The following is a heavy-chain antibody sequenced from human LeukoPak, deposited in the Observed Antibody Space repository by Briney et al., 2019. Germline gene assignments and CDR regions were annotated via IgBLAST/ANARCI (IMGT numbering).Heavy chain of an antibody. D-gene: IGHD3-10*01. CDR1: GGSISSYY. V-gene: IGHV4-4*07. J-gene: IGHJ2*01. CDR3: AREGSLVRGSGRYWYFDL. CDR2: IYSSGST. Sequence: SETLSLTCTVSGGSISSYYWSWIRQPAGKGLEWIGRIYSSGSTDYNPSLKSRVTMSVDTSKNQFSLKLSSVTAADTAVYYCAREGSLVRGSGRYWYFDLWGRGTLVTVSS.